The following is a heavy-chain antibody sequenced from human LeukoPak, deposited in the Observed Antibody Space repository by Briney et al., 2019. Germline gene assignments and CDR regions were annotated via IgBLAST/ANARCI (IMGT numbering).Heavy chain of an antibody. V-gene: IGHV1-69*06. D-gene: IGHD2-15*01. CDR1: GGTFSSYA. CDR3: ARDGFLPYCSGGSCYYFDY. J-gene: IGHJ4*02. CDR2: IIPIFGTA. Sequence: SVKVSCKASGGTFSSYAISWVRQAPGQGLEWMGGIIPIFGTANYAQKFQGRVTITADKSTSTAYMELSSLRSEDTAVYYCARDGFLPYCSGGSCYYFDYWGQGTLVTVSS.